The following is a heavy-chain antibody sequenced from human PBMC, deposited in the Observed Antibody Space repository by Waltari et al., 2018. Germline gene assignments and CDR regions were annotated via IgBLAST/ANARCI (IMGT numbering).Heavy chain of an antibody. CDR1: GGSITSNRHY. V-gene: IGHV4-39*01. J-gene: IGHJ3*01. D-gene: IGHD5-12*01. CDR2: ISYSGST. Sequence: QLHLPESGPGLVKPSETLSLTCSVSGGSITSNRHYWGWIRQPPGKGPEWTGTISYSGSTYNNPSLKSRVTISVDTSKNQYSLKLTSVTAADTAVYYCATYIGASIGTAAFDVWGQGTMVTVSS. CDR3: ATYIGASIGTAAFDV.